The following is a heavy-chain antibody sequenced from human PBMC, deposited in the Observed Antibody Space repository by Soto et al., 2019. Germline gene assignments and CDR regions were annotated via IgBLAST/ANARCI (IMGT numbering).Heavy chain of an antibody. CDR2: INIDVSST. Sequence: GGSLRLSCAASGFTFSCYWMHWVRQAPGKGLVWVSRINIDVSSTSYADSVKGRFTISRDNAKNTLYLQMNSLRAEDTAVYYCVRGEGGWETYWGQGTLVTVSS. J-gene: IGHJ4*02. CDR1: GFTFSCYW. CDR3: VRGEGGWETY. D-gene: IGHD6-19*01. V-gene: IGHV3-74*01.